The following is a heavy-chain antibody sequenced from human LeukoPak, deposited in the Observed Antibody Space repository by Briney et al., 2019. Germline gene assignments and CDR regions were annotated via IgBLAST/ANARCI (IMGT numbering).Heavy chain of an antibody. CDR1: GESFSGYY. D-gene: IGHD3-10*01. CDR2: INHSGST. CDR3: ARAGLLWFGELNWFDP. J-gene: IGHJ5*02. V-gene: IGHV4-34*01. Sequence: SETLSLTCAVYGESFSGYYWSWIRQPPGKGLEWIGEINHSGSTNYNPSLKSRVTISVDTSKNQFSLKLSSVTAADTAVYYCARAGLLWFGELNWFDPWGQGTLVTVSS.